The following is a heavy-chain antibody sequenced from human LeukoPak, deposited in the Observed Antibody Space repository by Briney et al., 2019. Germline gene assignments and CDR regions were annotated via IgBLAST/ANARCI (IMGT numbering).Heavy chain of an antibody. V-gene: IGHV4-39*01. CDR3: ARRIEYSSSPVDY. D-gene: IGHD6-6*01. CDR2: IYYSGST. J-gene: IGHJ4*02. Sequence: NASETLSLTCTVSGGSISSSSYYWGWIRQPPGKGLEWIGSIYYSGSTYYNPSLKSRVTISVDTSKNQFSLKLSSVTAADTAVYYCARRIEYSSSPVDYWGQGTLVTVSS. CDR1: GGSISSSSYY.